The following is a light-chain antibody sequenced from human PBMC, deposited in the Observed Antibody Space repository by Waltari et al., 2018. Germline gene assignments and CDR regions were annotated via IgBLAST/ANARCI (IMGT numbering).Light chain of an antibody. V-gene: IGKV4-1*01. CDR1: QSVLYRSNNKNY. J-gene: IGKJ1*01. CDR3: HQYYLSPWT. CDR2: WAS. Sequence: DIVMTQSPDFLAVSLGERATINCKSSQSVLYRSNNKNYLAWYQQKPGQSPKLLIYWASTRHSGVSDRFSGSGSETDFTLTITSLQAEDVAVYYCHQYYLSPWTFGQGTQVELK.